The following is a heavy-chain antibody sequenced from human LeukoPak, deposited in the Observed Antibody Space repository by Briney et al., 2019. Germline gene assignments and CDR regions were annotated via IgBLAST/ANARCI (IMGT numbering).Heavy chain of an antibody. CDR1: DGSINNYY. J-gene: IGHJ2*01. CDR3: ARHRRADGGSYYRWYFDL. V-gene: IGHV4-59*08. CDR2: IHYSGST. D-gene: IGHD1-26*01. Sequence: SETLSLTCTVSDGSINNYYWTWIRQPPGKGLEWIGCIHYSGSTNYNPSLKSRVTISIGTSKSQFSLKLSSVTAADTAVYYCARHRRADGGSYYRWYFDLWGRGTLVTVSS.